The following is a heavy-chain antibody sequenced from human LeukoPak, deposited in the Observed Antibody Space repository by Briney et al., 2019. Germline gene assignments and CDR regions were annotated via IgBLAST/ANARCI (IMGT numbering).Heavy chain of an antibody. J-gene: IGHJ4*02. CDR3: AREVGCSSTSCYGSYFDY. V-gene: IGHV3-48*04. CDR1: GFTFSSYS. D-gene: IGHD2-2*01. CDR2: ISSGSSTI. Sequence: GGSLRLSCAASGFTFSSYSMNWVRQAPGKGLEWVSYISSGSSTIYYADSVKGRFTISRDNAKNSLYLQMNSLRAEDTAVYYCAREVGCSSTSCYGSYFDYWGQGTLVTVSS.